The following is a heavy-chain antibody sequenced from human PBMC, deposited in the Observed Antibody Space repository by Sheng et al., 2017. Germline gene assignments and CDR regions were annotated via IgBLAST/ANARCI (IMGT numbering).Heavy chain of an antibody. Sequence: QVQLQESGPGLVKPSETLSLTCTVSGGPISSYYWSWIRQPAGKGLEWIGRIYTSGSTNYNPSLKSRVTMSVDTSKNQFSLKLSSVTAADTAVYYCARTSEAGYYYYYMDVWGKGTTVTVSS. V-gene: IGHV4-4*07. CDR1: GGPISSYY. J-gene: IGHJ6*03. CDR3: ARTSEAGYYYYYMDV. CDR2: IYTSGST.